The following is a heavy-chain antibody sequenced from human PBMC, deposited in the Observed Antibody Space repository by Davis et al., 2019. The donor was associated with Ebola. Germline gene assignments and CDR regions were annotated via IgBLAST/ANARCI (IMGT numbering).Heavy chain of an antibody. CDR2: ITSGGGTT. V-gene: IGHV3-23*01. CDR1: EFTFSNYA. CDR3: ARVPGCTNGVCHDY. Sequence: GESLKISCAASEFTFSNYAMSWVRQSPGKGLEWVSAITSGGGTTGYADSVKGRFTISRDNSKNTLYLQMNSLRAEDTAVYYCARVPGCTNGVCHDYWGQGTLVTVSS. D-gene: IGHD2-8*01. J-gene: IGHJ4*02.